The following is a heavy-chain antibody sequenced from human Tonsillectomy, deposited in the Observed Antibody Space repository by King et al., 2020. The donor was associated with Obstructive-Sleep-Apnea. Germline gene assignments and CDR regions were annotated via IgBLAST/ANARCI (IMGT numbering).Heavy chain of an antibody. CDR1: GFSLSNARMG. Sequence: TLKESGPVLVKPTETLTLTCTVSGFSLSNARMGVSWIRQPPGKALEWLAHIFSNDEKSYSTSLKSRLTISKDTSKSQVVLTMTNMDPVDTATYYCARINVDIVAYYYYYGMDVWGQGTTVTVSS. CDR2: IFSNDEK. D-gene: IGHD5-12*01. J-gene: IGHJ6*02. V-gene: IGHV2-26*01. CDR3: ARINVDIVAYYYYYGMDV.